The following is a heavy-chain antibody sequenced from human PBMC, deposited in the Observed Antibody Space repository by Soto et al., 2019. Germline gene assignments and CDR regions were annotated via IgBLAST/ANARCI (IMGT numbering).Heavy chain of an antibody. Sequence: SETLSLTCTVSGASIISYYWSWIRQPPGKGLEWIVYVLYSGITNYNPSLTSRVTISVDTSMNHFSLRLNSVTAADTVVYFCARLLYSSGSVIPVAQYDVDVWGQGTTVTVSS. CDR2: VLYSGIT. CDR3: ARLLYSSGSVIPVAQYDVDV. J-gene: IGHJ6*02. CDR1: GASIISYY. V-gene: IGHV4-59*01. D-gene: IGHD6-19*01.